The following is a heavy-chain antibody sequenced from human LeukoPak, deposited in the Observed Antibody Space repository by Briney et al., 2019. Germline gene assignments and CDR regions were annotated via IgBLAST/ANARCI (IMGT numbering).Heavy chain of an antibody. D-gene: IGHD3-10*01. CDR3: ARGPLNYYGSGSPFDY. Sequence: GGSLRLSCAASGFTFSSYGMHWVRQAPGKGLEWVAFIRYDGSNKYYADSVKGRFTISRDNAKNSLYLQMNSLRAEDTAVYYCARGPLNYYGSGSPFDYWGQGTLVTVSS. CDR2: IRYDGSNK. CDR1: GFTFSSYG. V-gene: IGHV3-30*02. J-gene: IGHJ4*02.